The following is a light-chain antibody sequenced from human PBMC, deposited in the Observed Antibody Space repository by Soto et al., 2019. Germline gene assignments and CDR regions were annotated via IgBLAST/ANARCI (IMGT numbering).Light chain of an antibody. V-gene: IGLV2-14*01. CDR3: SSYTSSSIDYV. Sequence: QSVLTQPASVSGSPGQWITISCTGTSSDVGGYNYVYWYQQHPGKAPKLMIYEVSNRPSGVSDRFSGSKSGNTASLTISGLQAEDEADYYCSSYTSSSIDYVFGTGTKLTVL. CDR1: SSDVGGYNY. CDR2: EVS. J-gene: IGLJ1*01.